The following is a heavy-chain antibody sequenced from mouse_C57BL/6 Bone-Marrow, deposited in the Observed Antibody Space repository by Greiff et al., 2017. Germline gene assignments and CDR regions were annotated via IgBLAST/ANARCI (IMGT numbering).Heavy chain of an antibody. J-gene: IGHJ2*01. D-gene: IGHD1-1*01. V-gene: IGHV1-42*01. CDR3: ARLYYYGSFDY. CDR2: INPSTGGT. Sequence: VKISCKASGYSFTGYYMNWVKQSPEKSLEWIGEINPSTGGTTYNQKFKAKATLTVDKSSSTAYMQLKSLTSEDSAVYYCARLYYYGSFDYWGQGTTLTVSS. CDR1: GYSFTGYY.